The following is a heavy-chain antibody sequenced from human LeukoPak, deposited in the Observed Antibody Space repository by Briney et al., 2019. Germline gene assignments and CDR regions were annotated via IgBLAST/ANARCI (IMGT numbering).Heavy chain of an antibody. Sequence: GASVKVSCKASGFTFTSYDINWVRQATGQGLEWMGWMNPNSGNTGYAQKFQGRVTMTRNTSISTAYMELSSLRSEDTAVYYCARGPGYYDFWSGYYIGSYYYYGMDVWGQGTTVTVSS. D-gene: IGHD3-3*01. CDR1: GFTFTSYD. V-gene: IGHV1-8*01. CDR2: MNPNSGNT. J-gene: IGHJ6*02. CDR3: ARGPGYYDFWSGYYIGSYYYYGMDV.